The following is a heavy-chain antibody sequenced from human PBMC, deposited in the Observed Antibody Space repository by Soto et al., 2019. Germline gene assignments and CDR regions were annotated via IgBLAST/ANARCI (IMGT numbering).Heavy chain of an antibody. CDR2: ISAYNGNT. V-gene: IGHV1-18*01. CDR3: ARSIEGVYCSGGSCYGVSAYFQH. Sequence: HVQLVQSGAEVKKPGASVKVSCKASGYTFTSYGISWVRQAPGQGLEWMGWISAYNGNTNYAQKLQGRVTMTTDTSTSTAYMELRSLRSDDTAVYYCARSIEGVYCSGGSCYGVSAYFQHWGQGTLVTVSS. D-gene: IGHD2-15*01. J-gene: IGHJ1*01. CDR1: GYTFTSYG.